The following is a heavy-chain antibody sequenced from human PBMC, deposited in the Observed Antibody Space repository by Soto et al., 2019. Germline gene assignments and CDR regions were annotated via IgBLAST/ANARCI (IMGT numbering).Heavy chain of an antibody. J-gene: IGHJ6*02. Sequence: GGSLRLSCAASGFTFSSYGMHWVRQAPGKGLEWVAVIWYDGSNKYYADSVKGRFTISRDNSKNTLYLQMNSLRAEDTAVYYCAGDGGTRGMDVWGQGTTVTVSS. CDR1: GFTFSSYG. CDR3: AGDGGTRGMDV. V-gene: IGHV3-33*01. CDR2: IWYDGSNK. D-gene: IGHD1-1*01.